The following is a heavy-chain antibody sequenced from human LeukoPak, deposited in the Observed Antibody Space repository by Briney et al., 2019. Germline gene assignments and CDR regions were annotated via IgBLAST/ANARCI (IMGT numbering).Heavy chain of an antibody. D-gene: IGHD1-26*01. CDR1: GVSISSYY. CDR2: IYYSGST. V-gene: IGHV4-59*01. J-gene: IGHJ4*02. CDR3: AKNTWELLQ. Sequence: SETLSLTCTVSGVSISSYYWSWIRQPPGKGLEWIGYIYYSGSTNYNPSLKSRVTISVDTSKNQFSLKLSSVTAADTAVYYCAKNTWELLQWGQGTLVTVSS.